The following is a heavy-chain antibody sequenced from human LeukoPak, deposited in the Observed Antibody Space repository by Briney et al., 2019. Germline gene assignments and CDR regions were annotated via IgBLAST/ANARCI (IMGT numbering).Heavy chain of an antibody. Sequence: GGSLRLSCAASGFTFSSYRMHWVRQAPGKGLVWVSRINSDGSSASYADSVKGRFTISRDNAKNTLYLQMNSLRAEDTAVYYCARDPRGYYYDSSGSYWGQGTLVTVSS. V-gene: IGHV3-74*01. CDR2: INSDGSSA. J-gene: IGHJ4*02. D-gene: IGHD3-22*01. CDR1: GFTFSSYR. CDR3: ARDPRGYYYDSSGSY.